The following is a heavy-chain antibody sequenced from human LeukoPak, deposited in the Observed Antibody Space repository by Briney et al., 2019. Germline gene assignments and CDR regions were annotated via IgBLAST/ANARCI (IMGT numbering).Heavy chain of an antibody. CDR3: ARGSRYTTNWYSLDY. D-gene: IGHD6-13*01. CDR2: ISYNGRNQ. CDR1: GFTFTAYA. Sequence: GGSLRLSCAASGFTFTAYAMHWVRQVPGKGLEWVSLISYNGRNQYYADSVKGRFTIFRGDSLYLQMSSLRPEDTAVYYCARGSRYTTNWYSLDYWGQGTLVTVSS. J-gene: IGHJ4*02. V-gene: IGHV3-30*04.